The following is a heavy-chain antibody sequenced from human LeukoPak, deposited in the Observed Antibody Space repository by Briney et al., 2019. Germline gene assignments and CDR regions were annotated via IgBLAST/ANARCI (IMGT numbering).Heavy chain of an antibody. CDR2: VYYSGSI. CDR1: GGSISSSSFY. CDR3: VRQLPYGSIWGSYHYYFDY. D-gene: IGHD3-16*01. J-gene: IGHJ4*02. V-gene: IGHV4-39*01. Sequence: PSETLSLTCTVSGGSISSSSFYWGWIRQTPGKGLEWIGSVYYSGSIYYNPSLESRVTLSADTSKNRFSLRLSSVTAADTAVYYCVRQLPYGSIWGSYHYYFDYWGQGTLVTVSS.